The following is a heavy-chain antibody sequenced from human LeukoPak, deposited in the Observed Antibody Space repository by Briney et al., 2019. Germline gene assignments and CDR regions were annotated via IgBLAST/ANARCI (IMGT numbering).Heavy chain of an antibody. Sequence: SETLSLTCTISGGSISSAGSYWSWIRQPPGKGLEWIGYIDYSGTTYYNPSLKSRVSISADMSKNQFSLKLTSVTAADTAVYYCARGAVAGTPTDYWGQGTLVTVSS. D-gene: IGHD6-19*01. CDR2: IDYSGTT. CDR1: GGSISSAGSY. J-gene: IGHJ4*02. V-gene: IGHV4-30-4*01. CDR3: ARGAVAGTPTDY.